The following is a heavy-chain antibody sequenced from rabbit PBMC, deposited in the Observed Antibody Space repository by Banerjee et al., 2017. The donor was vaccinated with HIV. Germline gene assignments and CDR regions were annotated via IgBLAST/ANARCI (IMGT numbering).Heavy chain of an antibody. CDR2: IASGSSGST. J-gene: IGHJ4*01. Sequence: QQLVESGGGLVKPGASLTLTCTASGFSFSSSYDMCWVRQAPGKGLEWIGCIASGSSGSTYYASWANGRFTISKASSTTVTLQMTSLTAADTATYFCARDLTGVTGWNFNLWGPGTLVTVS. CDR1: GFSFSSSYD. V-gene: IGHV1S40*01. D-gene: IGHD7-1*01. CDR3: ARDLTGVTGWNFNL.